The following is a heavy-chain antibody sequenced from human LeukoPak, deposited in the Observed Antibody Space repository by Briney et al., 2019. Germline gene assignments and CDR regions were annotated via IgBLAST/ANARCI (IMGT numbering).Heavy chain of an antibody. Sequence: SETLSLTCTVSGGSISSYYWSWLRQPAGKGLEWIGRIYTSGSTNYNPSLKSRVTMSVDTSKNQFSLTLSSVTPADTAVYYCARDAVLGGFDYWGQGTLVTVSS. D-gene: IGHD7-27*01. CDR2: IYTSGST. CDR1: GGSISSYY. CDR3: ARDAVLGGFDY. V-gene: IGHV4-4*07. J-gene: IGHJ4*02.